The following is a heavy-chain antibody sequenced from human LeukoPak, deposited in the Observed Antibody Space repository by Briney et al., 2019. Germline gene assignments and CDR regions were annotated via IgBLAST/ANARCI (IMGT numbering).Heavy chain of an antibody. CDR1: GGSISDYY. J-gene: IGHJ4*02. Sequence: PSETLSLTCTVSGGSISDYYWSWIRQPAGKGLEWIGRIYTTGSTDYNPSLKSRVTMSVDTSKNQFPLKLSSVTAADTAVYYCARGPPPDFDCWGQGTLVTVSS. CDR2: IYTTGST. CDR3: ARGPPPDFDC. V-gene: IGHV4-4*07.